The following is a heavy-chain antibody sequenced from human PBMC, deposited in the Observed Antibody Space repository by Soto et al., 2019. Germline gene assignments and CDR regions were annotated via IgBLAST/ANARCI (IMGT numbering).Heavy chain of an antibody. CDR3: VTGDHADY. CDR1: GITTCTYW. Sequence: EGQLVESGGGLVRPGEVLRPSCAGSGITTCTYWMGWFRPAPGRGLEWVATIKQDGTEKYYMDSLKGRFTISRDNAINSLYLQMSSLRAEDTAVYFCVTGDHADYWGQGTLVTVSS. CDR2: IKQDGTEK. D-gene: IGHD3-10*01. V-gene: IGHV3-7*03. J-gene: IGHJ4*02.